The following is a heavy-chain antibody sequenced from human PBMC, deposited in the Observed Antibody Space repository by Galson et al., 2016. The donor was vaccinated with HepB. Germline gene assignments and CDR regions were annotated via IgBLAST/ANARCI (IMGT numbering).Heavy chain of an antibody. V-gene: IGHV4-31*03. CDR1: GGSITGVGKY. CDR3: ARLITISSADSFDV. J-gene: IGHJ3*01. D-gene: IGHD3-22*01. CDR2: VFYTGTT. Sequence: TLSLTCSVSGGSITGVGKYWSWIRQHPGKGLEWIGHVFYTGTTDYNPSLNSRAFISIDTSKQQFSLKLASVTAADTAIYYCARLITISSADSFDVWGQGTMATVSS.